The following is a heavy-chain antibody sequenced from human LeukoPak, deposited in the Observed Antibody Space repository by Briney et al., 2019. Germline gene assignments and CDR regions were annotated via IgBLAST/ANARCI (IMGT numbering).Heavy chain of an antibody. Sequence: GGSLRLSCAASGFTFSNAWMTWVRQAPGKGLEWVAVISYDGSNKYYADSVKGRFTISRDNSKNTLYLQMNSLRAEDTAVYYCARDSGLALDYWGQGTLVTVSS. D-gene: IGHD2-21*01. CDR2: ISYDGSNK. CDR3: ARDSGLALDY. V-gene: IGHV3-30-3*01. CDR1: GFTFSNAW. J-gene: IGHJ4*02.